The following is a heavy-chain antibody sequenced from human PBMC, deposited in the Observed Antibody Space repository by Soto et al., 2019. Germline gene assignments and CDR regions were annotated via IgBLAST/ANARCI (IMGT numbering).Heavy chain of an antibody. CDR3: ARAGRPFDY. CDR2: INPIFGTP. Sequence: SVKVSCKASGGTFSSYAISWVRQAPGQGLEWMGGINPIFGTPHYAQKYQGRVTITADTFTNTAYMELTRLTSDDTAVYFCARAGRPFDYWGQGTLVTISS. CDR1: GGTFSSYA. J-gene: IGHJ4*02. V-gene: IGHV1-69*06.